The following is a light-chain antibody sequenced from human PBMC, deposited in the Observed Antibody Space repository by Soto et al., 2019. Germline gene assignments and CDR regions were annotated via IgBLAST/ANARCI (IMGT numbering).Light chain of an antibody. CDR3: HQRNNWPSFT. J-gene: IGKJ3*01. V-gene: IGKV3-11*01. Sequence: EMVLTQSPATLSLSPGEIATLSCRASQSVGSYLAWYQQKPGQAPRLLIYDASNRATGIPARFSGSGSGTDFTLTISSLEPEDFAVYYWHQRNNWPSFTFGPWTKVDIK. CDR2: DAS. CDR1: QSVGSY.